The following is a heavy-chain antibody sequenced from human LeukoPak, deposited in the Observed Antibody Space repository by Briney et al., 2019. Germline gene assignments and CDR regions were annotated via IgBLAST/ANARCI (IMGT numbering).Heavy chain of an antibody. CDR1: GFTFDDHI. V-gene: IGHV3-43*01. Sequence: GGSLRLSCAASGFTFDDHIMHWVRQAPGQGLEWISLISWDGAGAYYAASVNGRFAISRDNMKKSLYLQMNSLTSEDTAVYYCAKGEYGDTWSHTDYWGQGTLVTASS. D-gene: IGHD4-17*01. J-gene: IGHJ4*02. CDR2: ISWDGAGA. CDR3: AKGEYGDTWSHTDY.